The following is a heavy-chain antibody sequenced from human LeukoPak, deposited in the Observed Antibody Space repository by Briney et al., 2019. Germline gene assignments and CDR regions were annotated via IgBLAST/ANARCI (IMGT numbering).Heavy chain of an antibody. CDR1: GGSISSYY. J-gene: IGHJ4*02. D-gene: IGHD1-26*01. Sequence: SKTLSLTCTVSGGSISSYYWSWIRQPPGKGLEWIGYIYYSGSTNYNPSLKSRVTISVDTSKNQFSLKLSSVTAADTAVYYCARDFFSGSTALGYWGQGTLVTVSS. CDR3: ARDFFSGSTALGY. CDR2: IYYSGST. V-gene: IGHV4-59*01.